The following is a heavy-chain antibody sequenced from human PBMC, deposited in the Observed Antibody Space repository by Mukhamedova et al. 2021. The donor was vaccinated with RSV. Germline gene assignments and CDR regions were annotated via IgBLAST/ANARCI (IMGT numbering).Heavy chain of an antibody. Sequence: PGQRLEWMGWINAGNGNTKYSQKFQGRVTITRDTSASTAYMELSSLRSEDTAVYYCARDIGAIFGVVIMGFDYWGQGTLV. J-gene: IGHJ4*02. CDR2: INAGNGNT. D-gene: IGHD3-3*01. V-gene: IGHV1-3*01. CDR3: ARDIGAIFGVVIMGFDY.